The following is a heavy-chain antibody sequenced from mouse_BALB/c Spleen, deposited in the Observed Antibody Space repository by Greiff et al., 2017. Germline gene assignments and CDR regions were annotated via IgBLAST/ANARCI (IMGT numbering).Heavy chain of an antibody. D-gene: IGHD2-1*01. CDR1: GFTFSSYT. Sequence: EVNVVESGGGLVQPGGSLKLSCAASGFTFSSYTMSWVRQTPEKRLEWVAYISNGGGSTYYPDTVKGRFTISRDNAKNTLYLQMSSLKSEDTAMYYCASLYGNYLAWFAYWGQGTLVTVSA. J-gene: IGHJ3*01. V-gene: IGHV5-12-2*01. CDR3: ASLYGNYLAWFAY. CDR2: ISNGGGST.